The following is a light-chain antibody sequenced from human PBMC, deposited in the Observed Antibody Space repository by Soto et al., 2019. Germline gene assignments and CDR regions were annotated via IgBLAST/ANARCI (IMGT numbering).Light chain of an antibody. V-gene: IGKV3-20*01. J-gene: IGKJ1*01. CDR1: QSVSSSY. CDR2: GAS. Sequence: EIVLTQSPVTLSLSPGVRATLSCRASQSVSSSYLAWYQQKPGQAPRLLISGASSRAAGIPDRFNGSGSGTDFTLTISRLEPEDFAVYYCQHFGTAPPWTFGHGTKVDIK. CDR3: QHFGTAPPWT.